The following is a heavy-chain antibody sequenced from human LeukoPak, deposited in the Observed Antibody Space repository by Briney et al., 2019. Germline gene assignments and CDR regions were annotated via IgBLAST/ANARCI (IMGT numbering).Heavy chain of an antibody. CDR2: ISAYNGNA. V-gene: IGHV1-18*01. Sequence: GASVKVSCKPSGYTFTSYGISWVRQAPGQGLEWMGWISAYNGNANYVRRLQGRVTLTTDTSTSTAHMELRSLGSDDTAVYYCAREAYTTGADYWGQGTLVTVSS. CDR1: GYTFTSYG. CDR3: AREAYTTGADY. D-gene: IGHD3-16*01. J-gene: IGHJ4*02.